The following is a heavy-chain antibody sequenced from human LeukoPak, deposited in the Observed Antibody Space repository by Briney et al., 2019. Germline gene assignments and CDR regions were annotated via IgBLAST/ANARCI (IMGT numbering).Heavy chain of an antibody. Sequence: SETLSLTCTVSGDSMRSSDDWGWIRQPPGKGLEWIGSIYDSGSTYYNPSLKSRVTISVDTSKNQFSLQLNSVTPEDTAVYYCAREVEYCSSTSCYTGFGLGYYYMDVWGKGTTVTVSS. CDR2: IYDSGST. V-gene: IGHV4-38-2*02. CDR1: GDSMRSSDD. CDR3: AREVEYCSSTSCYTGFGLGYYYMDV. J-gene: IGHJ6*03. D-gene: IGHD2-2*02.